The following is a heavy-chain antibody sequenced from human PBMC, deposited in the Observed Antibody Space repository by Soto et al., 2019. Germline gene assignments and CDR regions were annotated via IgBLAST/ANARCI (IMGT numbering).Heavy chain of an antibody. V-gene: IGHV3-30*18. Sequence: VQLVESGGGVVQPGRSLRLSCAASGFTFSDYAMHWVRQAPGKGLEWVAVVSHDGRNTHYADSVKGRFTNSRDSSKNTVSLEMTSLRAEDKAVYYCAKGGRQWLVTSDFNYWGQGALVTVSS. D-gene: IGHD6-19*01. J-gene: IGHJ4*02. CDR2: VSHDGRNT. CDR3: AKGGRQWLVTSDFNY. CDR1: GFTFSDYA.